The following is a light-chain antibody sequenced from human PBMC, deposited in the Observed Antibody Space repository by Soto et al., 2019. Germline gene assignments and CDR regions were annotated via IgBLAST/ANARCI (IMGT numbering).Light chain of an antibody. CDR2: GAS. Sequence: EMVLTQSPGTLSLSPGERATLSCRASQSVSSSSLAWYQQKPGQAPRLLIYGASSRATGTPDRFSGSGSGTNFSLTISRLQPEDCAVYYCLQYDNSPLYTFGQGPKLEIK. V-gene: IGKV3-20*01. J-gene: IGKJ2*01. CDR3: LQYDNSPLYT. CDR1: QSVSSSS.